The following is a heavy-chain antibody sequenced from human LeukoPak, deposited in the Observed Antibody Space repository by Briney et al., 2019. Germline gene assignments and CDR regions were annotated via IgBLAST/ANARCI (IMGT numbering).Heavy chain of an antibody. CDR2: ISSGGGT. CDR3: AREEMAVSGYFDY. V-gene: IGHV3-53*01. CDR1: GFTVSSNY. D-gene: IGHD5-24*01. Sequence: GGSLRLSCEASGFTVSSNYMSWVRQAPGKGLEWVSLISSGGGTYYADSVKGRFTISRDNSKSMVYLQMNSPRADDTAVYYCAREEMAVSGYFDYWGQGILVTVSS. J-gene: IGHJ4*02.